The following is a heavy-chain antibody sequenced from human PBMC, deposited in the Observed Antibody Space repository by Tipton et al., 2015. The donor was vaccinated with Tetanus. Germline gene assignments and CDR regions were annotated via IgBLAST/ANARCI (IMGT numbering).Heavy chain of an antibody. J-gene: IGHJ4*02. CDR2: ISSGGGTI. Sequence: SLRLSCTASGFSFSDYYMSWVRQAPGKGLESISKISSGGGTIYYADSLKGRFTISRDNAKNSLYLQMNTLRAEDTAMYYCARGRRWLPLDNWGQGTLVTVSS. CDR1: GFSFSDYY. D-gene: IGHD5-24*01. CDR3: ARGRRWLPLDN. V-gene: IGHV3-11*01.